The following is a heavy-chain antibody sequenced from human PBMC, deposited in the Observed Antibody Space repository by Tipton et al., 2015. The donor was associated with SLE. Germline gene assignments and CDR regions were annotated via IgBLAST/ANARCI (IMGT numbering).Heavy chain of an antibody. J-gene: IGHJ4*02. D-gene: IGHD6-6*01. CDR2: ISGSGGST. CDR3: AGARAARGGHYFDY. Sequence: SLRLSCAASGFTFSSYAMSWVRQAPGKGLEWVSAISGSGGSTYYADSVKGRFTISRDNSKNTLYLQMNSLRAEDTAVYYSAGARAARGGHYFDYWGQGTLVTVSS. CDR1: GFTFSSYA. V-gene: IGHV3-23*01.